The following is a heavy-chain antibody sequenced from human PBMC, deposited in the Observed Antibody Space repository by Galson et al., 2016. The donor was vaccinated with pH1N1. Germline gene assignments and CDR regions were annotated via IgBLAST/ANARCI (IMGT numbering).Heavy chain of an antibody. Sequence: SLRLSCAASEFIFSNNWMRWLRQSPGKGLEWLAVLKSDGTSARYADSVKGRFTISRDNTKNTLYLQMNSLRVEDTSVYYRSKEMSWGQGVLVTVSS. CDR1: EFIFSNNW. CDR3: SKEMS. J-gene: IGHJ5*02. D-gene: IGHD5-24*01. CDR2: LKSDGTSA. V-gene: IGHV3-74*01.